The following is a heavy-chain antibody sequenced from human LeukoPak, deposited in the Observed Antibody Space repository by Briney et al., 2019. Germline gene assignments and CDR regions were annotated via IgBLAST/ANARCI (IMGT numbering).Heavy chain of an antibody. V-gene: IGHV3-23*01. D-gene: IGHD3-10*01. CDR1: GFNFSSYA. Sequence: PGGSLRLSCAASGFNFSSYAMNWVRQAPGRGLEWVSVIIGSGGSTYYADSVKGRFTISRDNSKNTLYLQMNSLRAEDTAVYYCAKWLWFGELSPDFDYWGQGTLVTVSS. J-gene: IGHJ4*02. CDR3: AKWLWFGELSPDFDY. CDR2: IIGSGGST.